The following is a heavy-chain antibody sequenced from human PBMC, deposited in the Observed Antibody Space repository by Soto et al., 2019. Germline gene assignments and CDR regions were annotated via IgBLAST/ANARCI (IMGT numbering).Heavy chain of an antibody. CDR3: ARGGGVYFFDY. Sequence: PSETLSLTCTVSGGSISSSYWSWIRQPPGKGLGWIGYFYYRGITDYKPPLKSRVTISVDTSKSQFSLKLSSVTAADTAVYYCARGGGVYFFDYWGQGTLVTVSS. CDR2: FYYRGIT. CDR1: GGSISSSY. J-gene: IGHJ4*02. D-gene: IGHD2-8*02. V-gene: IGHV4-59*01.